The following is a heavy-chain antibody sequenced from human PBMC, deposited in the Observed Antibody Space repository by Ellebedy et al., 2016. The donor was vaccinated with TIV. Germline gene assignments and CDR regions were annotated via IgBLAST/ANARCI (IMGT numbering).Heavy chain of an antibody. D-gene: IGHD6-13*01. J-gene: IGHJ5*02. CDR1: GYTFTDLA. V-gene: IGHV1-46*01. Sequence: AASVKVSCKVSGYTFTDLALHWVRQAPGQGLEWMGIINPGGGSTSYAQKFQGRVIMTRDTSTSTVYMELSRLRSEDTAVYYCARDGTSAASDWFDPWGQGTLVTVSS. CDR2: INPGGGST. CDR3: ARDGTSAASDWFDP.